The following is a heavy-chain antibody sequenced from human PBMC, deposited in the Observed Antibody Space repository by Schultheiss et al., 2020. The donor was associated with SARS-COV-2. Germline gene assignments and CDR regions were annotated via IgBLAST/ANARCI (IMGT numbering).Heavy chain of an antibody. CDR2: ISGNGNNT. CDR1: GFTFSSYS. Sequence: GGSLRLSCAASGFTFSSYSMNWVRQAPGKGLEWVSSISGNGNNTYYADSVKGRFTISRDNSKNTLYLQMNSLRAEDTAVYYCARAATLYSSGWYNYWGQGTLVTVSS. J-gene: IGHJ4*02. V-gene: IGHV3-21*01. CDR3: ARAATLYSSGWYNY. D-gene: IGHD6-19*01.